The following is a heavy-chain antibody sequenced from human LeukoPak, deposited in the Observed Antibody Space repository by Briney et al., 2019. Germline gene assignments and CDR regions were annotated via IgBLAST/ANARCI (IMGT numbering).Heavy chain of an antibody. D-gene: IGHD3-10*01. CDR2: ISGSGGAT. J-gene: IGHJ4*02. Sequence: GGSLRLSCAASGFILDDYTMHWVRQPPGKGLKWVSLISGSGGATYYSDSVRGRFTISRDNSKNSLFLQMNNLRSEDSALYYCAQGSSSASGPVLGHWGQGTLVTVSS. CDR3: AQGSSSASGPVLGH. CDR1: GFILDDYT. V-gene: IGHV3-43*01.